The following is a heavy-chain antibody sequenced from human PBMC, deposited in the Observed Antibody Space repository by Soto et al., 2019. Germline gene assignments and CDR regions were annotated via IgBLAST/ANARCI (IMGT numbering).Heavy chain of an antibody. Sequence: ASVKVSCKASGYTFTNYGISWVRQAPGQGLEWMGWISAYNGNTNHAQKLQGRVTMTTDTSTSTAYMELRCLRSDDTAVYYCARGVGSGSYYNQYNWFDPWGQGTLVTVSS. D-gene: IGHD3-10*01. V-gene: IGHV1-18*01. CDR1: GYTFTNYG. J-gene: IGHJ5*02. CDR2: ISAYNGNT. CDR3: ARGVGSGSYYNQYNWFDP.